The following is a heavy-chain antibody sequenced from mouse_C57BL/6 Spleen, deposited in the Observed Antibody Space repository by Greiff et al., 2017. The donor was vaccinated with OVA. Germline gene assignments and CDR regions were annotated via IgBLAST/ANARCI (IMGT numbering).Heavy chain of an antibody. Sequence: VQGVESGAELVKPGASVKISCKASGYAFSSYWMNWVKQRPGKGLEWIGQIYPGDGDTNYNGKFKGKATLTADKSSSTAYMQLSSLTSEDSAVYFSAIGTVGGYAMDYWGQGTSVTVSS. CDR2: IYPGDGDT. D-gene: IGHD1-1*01. CDR3: AIGTVGGYAMDY. J-gene: IGHJ4*01. V-gene: IGHV1-80*01. CDR1: GYAFSSYW.